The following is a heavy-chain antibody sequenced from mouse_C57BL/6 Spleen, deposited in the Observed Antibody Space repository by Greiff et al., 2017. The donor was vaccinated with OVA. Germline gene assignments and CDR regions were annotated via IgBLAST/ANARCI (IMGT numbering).Heavy chain of an antibody. CDR2: IYPGDGDT. CDR3: ARSRDYYYGSSYGY. D-gene: IGHD1-1*01. Sequence: LVESGPELVKPGASVKISCKASGYAFSSSWMNWVKQRPGKGLEWIGRIYPGDGDTNYNGKFKGKATLTADKSSSTAYMQLSSLTSEDSAVYFCARSRDYYYGSSYGYWGQGTTLTVSS. V-gene: IGHV1-82*01. CDR1: GYAFSSSW. J-gene: IGHJ2*01.